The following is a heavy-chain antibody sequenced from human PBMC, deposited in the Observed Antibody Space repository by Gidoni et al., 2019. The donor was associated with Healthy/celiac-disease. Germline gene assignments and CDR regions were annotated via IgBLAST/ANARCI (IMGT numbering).Heavy chain of an antibody. D-gene: IGHD3-9*01. CDR3: ARGKDYNIVTGYRHDAFDI. CDR2: IYYSGST. J-gene: IGHJ3*02. CDR1: GGSVSSGRYY. V-gene: IGHV4-61*01. Sequence: QVQLQESGPGLVKPSETLSLTCTVSGGSVSSGRYYWSWIRQPPGKGLEWIGYIYYSGSTNYNPSLKSRVTITVDTSKNQFSLKLSSVTAADTAVYYCARGKDYNIVTGYRHDAFDIWGQGTMVTVSS.